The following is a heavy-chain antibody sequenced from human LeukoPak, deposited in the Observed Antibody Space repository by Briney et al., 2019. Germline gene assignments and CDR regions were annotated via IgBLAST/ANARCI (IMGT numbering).Heavy chain of an antibody. V-gene: IGHV3-66*01. CDR1: EFSVGSNY. CDR2: IYSGGST. CDR3: ANRDGGVIVNRGGY. D-gene: IGHD3-16*02. J-gene: IGHJ4*02. Sequence: PGGSLRLSCAASEFSVGSNYMTWVRQAPGKGLEWVSLIYSGGSTYYADSLKGRFTISRDNSKTTLYLQMKSLRAEDTAVYYCANRDGGVIVNRGGYWGQGTLVTVSS.